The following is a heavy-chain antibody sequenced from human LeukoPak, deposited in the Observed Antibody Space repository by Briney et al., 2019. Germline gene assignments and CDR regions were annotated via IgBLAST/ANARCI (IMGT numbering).Heavy chain of an antibody. V-gene: IGHV3-23*01. D-gene: IGHD2-15*01. CDR1: GFTFSSYA. CDR3: AKDFDCSGGSCYLAANWFDP. CDR2: ISGSGGST. Sequence: GGSLRLSCAASGFTFSSYAMSWVRQAPGKGLEWVSAISGSGGSTYYVDSVKGRFTISRDNSKNTLYLQMNSLRAEDTAVYYCAKDFDCSGGSCYLAANWFDPWGQGTLVTVSS. J-gene: IGHJ5*02.